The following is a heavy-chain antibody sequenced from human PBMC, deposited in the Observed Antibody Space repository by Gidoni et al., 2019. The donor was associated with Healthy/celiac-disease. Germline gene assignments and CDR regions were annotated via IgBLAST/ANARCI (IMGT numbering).Heavy chain of an antibody. CDR1: GFTFDDYA. CDR2: ISWKSGRI. CDR3: AKDLGIQLWTYDGMDV. J-gene: IGHJ6*02. Sequence: EVQLVESGGGLVQPGRSLSLYCAASGFTFDDYAMHWVRQAPGKGLEWVSGISWKSGRIGYADSVKGRFTISRDNAKNSLYLQMNSLRAEDTALYYCAKDLGIQLWTYDGMDVWGQGTTVTVSS. V-gene: IGHV3-9*01. D-gene: IGHD5-18*01.